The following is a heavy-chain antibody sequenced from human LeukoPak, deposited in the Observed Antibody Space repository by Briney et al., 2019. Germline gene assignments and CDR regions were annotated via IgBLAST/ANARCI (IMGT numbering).Heavy chain of an antibody. J-gene: IGHJ6*02. D-gene: IGHD3-3*01. V-gene: IGHV1-46*01. Sequence: ASVKVSCKASGYTFTSYYMHWVRQAPGQGLEWMGIINPNGGSTSYAQKFQGRVTMTRDTSTSTVYMELSSLRSEDTAVYYCARDPLNYDFWSGMYYYYGMDVWGQGTTVTVSS. CDR2: INPNGGST. CDR3: ARDPLNYDFWSGMYYYYGMDV. CDR1: GYTFTSYY.